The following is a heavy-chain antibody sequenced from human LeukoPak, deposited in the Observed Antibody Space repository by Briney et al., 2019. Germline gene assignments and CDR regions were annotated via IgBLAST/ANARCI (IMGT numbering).Heavy chain of an antibody. Sequence: SETLSLTCTVSGGSISSYYWSWIRQPPGKGLEWIGYIYYSGSSNHNPSLKSRVTISVDTSKNQFSLKLSSVTAADTAVYYCARSRGYSGYGLDYWGQGTLVTVSS. J-gene: IGHJ4*02. D-gene: IGHD5-12*01. CDR3: ARSRGYSGYGLDY. CDR2: IYYSGSS. V-gene: IGHV4-59*01. CDR1: GGSISSYY.